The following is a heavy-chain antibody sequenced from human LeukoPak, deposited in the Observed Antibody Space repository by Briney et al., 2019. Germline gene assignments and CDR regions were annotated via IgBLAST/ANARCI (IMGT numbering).Heavy chain of an antibody. J-gene: IGHJ4*02. V-gene: IGHV1-18*01. CDR3: ATQYSSGWYMDY. D-gene: IGHD6-19*01. CDR1: GYTFTNYG. Sequence: GASVKVSCKASGYTFTNYGISWVRPAPGQGLEGMGWISAYNGNTNYAQKLQGRVTMTTDTSTSTAYMELRSLRSDDTAVYCCATQYSSGWYMDYWGQGTLVSVFS. CDR2: ISAYNGNT.